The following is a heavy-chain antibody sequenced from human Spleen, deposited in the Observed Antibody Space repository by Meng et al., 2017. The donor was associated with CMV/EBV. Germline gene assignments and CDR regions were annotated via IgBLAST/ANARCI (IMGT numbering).Heavy chain of an antibody. J-gene: IGHJ4*02. CDR3: ARVRRGSYLVVGYYFDY. CDR2: ISYDGNNK. D-gene: IGHD1-26*01. Sequence: FTFSSYGMHWVRQAPGKGLEWVAVISYDGNNKYYADSVKGRFTISRDNSKNTLYLQMNSLRAEDTAVYYCARVRRGSYLVVGYYFDYWGQGTLVTVSS. CDR1: FTFSSYG. V-gene: IGHV3-30*04.